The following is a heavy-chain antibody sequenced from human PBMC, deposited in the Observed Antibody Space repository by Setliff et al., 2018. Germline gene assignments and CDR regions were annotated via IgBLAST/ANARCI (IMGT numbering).Heavy chain of an antibody. CDR2: ISAYNGNT. Sequence: GASVKVSCKASGYTFTSYGISWVRQAPGQGLEWMGWISAYNGNTNYAQKLQGRVTMTTDTSTSTAYMELRSLRSEDTAVYYCTRSRYDAKESFQQWGQGTLVTAPQ. D-gene: IGHD5-12*01. CDR3: TRSRYDAKESFQQ. V-gene: IGHV1-18*01. J-gene: IGHJ1*01. CDR1: GYTFTSYG.